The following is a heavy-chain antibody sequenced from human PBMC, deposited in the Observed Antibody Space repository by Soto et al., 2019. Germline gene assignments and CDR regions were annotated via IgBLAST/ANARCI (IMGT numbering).Heavy chain of an antibody. D-gene: IGHD3-16*01. CDR3: ASTLLGAAYYYGMDV. J-gene: IGHJ6*02. CDR1: GGTFSSYA. Sequence: SVKVSCKASGGTFSSYAISWVRQAPGQGLEWMGGIIPIFGTANYAQKFQGRVTITADESTSTAYMELSSLRSEDTAVYYCASTLLGAAYYYGMDVWGQGTTVTAP. CDR2: IIPIFGTA. V-gene: IGHV1-69*13.